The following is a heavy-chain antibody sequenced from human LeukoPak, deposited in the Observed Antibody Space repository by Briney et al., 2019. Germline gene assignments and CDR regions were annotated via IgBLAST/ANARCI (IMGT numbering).Heavy chain of an antibody. CDR3: ASGWSGYFASLDY. D-gene: IGHD3-3*01. J-gene: IGHJ4*02. CDR2: ISAYNGDS. V-gene: IGHV1-18*01. Sequence: GASVKVSCKASGYTFTSYGISWVRQAPGQGLEWMGWISAYNGDSDYAQKLQGRVTMTTDPSTSTAYMELRSLRSDDTAVYYCASGWSGYFASLDYWGQGTLVTVAS. CDR1: GYTFTSYG.